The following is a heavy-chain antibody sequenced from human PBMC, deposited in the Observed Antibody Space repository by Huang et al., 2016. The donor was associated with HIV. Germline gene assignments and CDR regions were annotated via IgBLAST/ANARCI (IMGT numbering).Heavy chain of an antibody. J-gene: IGHJ5*01. D-gene: IGHD6-13*01. CDR2: VNPSGGGA. CDR1: GFSILIYY. V-gene: IGHV1-46*03. CDR3: AREGITPSGTEVSGFDF. Sequence: QVQLVQSGAEVKKPGASVTISCKASGFSILIYYIHWVRQAHGQGLEWMGRVNPSGGGAYYEKKFKGRVTMTRDTSTRTLYMELSSLRSEDTAVYYCAREGITPSGTEVSGFDFWGQGTPVSVSS.